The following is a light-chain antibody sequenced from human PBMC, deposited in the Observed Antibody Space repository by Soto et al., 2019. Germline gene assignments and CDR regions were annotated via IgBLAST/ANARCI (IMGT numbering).Light chain of an antibody. CDR1: QSLLHSNGDTY. CDR3: QQYGSSART. V-gene: IGKV3-20*01. CDR2: GAS. J-gene: IGKJ1*01. Sequence: DIVMTQTPPSLPVNPGEPASISCRSSQSLLHSNGDTYLHWYQQKPGQAPRLLIYGASSRATGIPDRFSGSGSGTDFTLTISRLEPEDFAVYYCQQYGSSARTFGQGTKVDI.